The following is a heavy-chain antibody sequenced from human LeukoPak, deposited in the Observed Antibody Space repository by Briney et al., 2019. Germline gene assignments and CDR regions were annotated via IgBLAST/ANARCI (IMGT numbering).Heavy chain of an antibody. CDR2: IYPGDSDT. V-gene: IGHV5-51*01. CDR1: GYSFTSYW. Sequence: GESLKISCKGSGYSFTSYWIGWVRQMPGKGLEWMGIIYPGDSDTRYSPSSQGPVTLSADKSISTAYLHWSTLKAPDTAMYYSARPQGTGPYYGMAVSGQGTTVTVSS. J-gene: IGHJ6*02. D-gene: IGHD3-10*01. CDR3: ARPQGTGPYYGMAV.